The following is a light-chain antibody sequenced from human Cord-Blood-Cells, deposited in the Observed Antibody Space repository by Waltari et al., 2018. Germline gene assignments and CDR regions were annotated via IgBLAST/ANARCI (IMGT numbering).Light chain of an antibody. CDR2: GAS. CDR3: QQYGSSHYT. J-gene: IGKJ2*01. Sequence: EIVLTQSPGTLSLSPGERATLSCRASQSVSSSYLAWYQQKPGQAPRLLIYGASSRATGIPDRFSGSGSGTDFTLTISRLEPEDFAVYYCQQYGSSHYTFGQWTKLEIK. V-gene: IGKV3-20*01. CDR1: QSVSSSY.